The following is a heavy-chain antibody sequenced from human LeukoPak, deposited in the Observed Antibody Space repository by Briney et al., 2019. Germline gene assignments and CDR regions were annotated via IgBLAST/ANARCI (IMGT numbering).Heavy chain of an antibody. J-gene: IGHJ4*02. CDR3: TQIEWDRWRG. D-gene: IGHD1-1*01. Sequence: SETLSLTCAVYGGSFSGYYWSWIRQPPGKGLEWIGEINHSGSTNYNPSLKSRVTISVDTSKNQFSLKLSSVTAADTAVYYCTQIEWDRWRGWGQGTLVTVSS. CDR2: INHSGST. CDR1: GGSFSGYY. V-gene: IGHV4-34*01.